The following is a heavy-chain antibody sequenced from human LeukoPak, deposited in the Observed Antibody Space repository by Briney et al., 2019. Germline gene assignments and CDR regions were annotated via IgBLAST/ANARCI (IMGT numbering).Heavy chain of an antibody. V-gene: IGHV4-31*03. CDR3: ARAVDTAMRLSWFDP. CDR2: IYYSGST. J-gene: IGHJ5*02. D-gene: IGHD5-18*01. Sequence: SETLSLTCTVSGGSISSGGYYWSWIRQHPGKGLEWIGYIYYSGSTYYNPSLKSRVTISVDTSKNQFSLKLSSVTAAGTAVYYCARAVDTAMRLSWFDPWGQGTLVTVSS. CDR1: GGSISSGGYY.